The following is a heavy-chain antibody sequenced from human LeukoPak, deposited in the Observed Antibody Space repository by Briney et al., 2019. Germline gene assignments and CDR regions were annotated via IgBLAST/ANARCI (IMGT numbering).Heavy chain of an antibody. CDR2: ISYDGSNK. Sequence: PGRSLRLSCAASGFTFSSYGMHWVRQAPGKGLEWVAVISYDGSNKYYADSVKGRFTISRGNSKNTLYLQMNSLRGEDTAVYYCAKLGTTSVTTGYWGQGTLVTVSS. J-gene: IGHJ4*02. CDR3: AKLGTTSVTTGY. V-gene: IGHV3-30*18. D-gene: IGHD4-17*01. CDR1: GFTFSSYG.